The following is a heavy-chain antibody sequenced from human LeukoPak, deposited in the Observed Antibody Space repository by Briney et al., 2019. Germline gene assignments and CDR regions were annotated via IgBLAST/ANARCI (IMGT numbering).Heavy chain of an antibody. CDR1: GGTFSSYA. V-gene: IGHV1-69*05. D-gene: IGHD6-13*01. CDR3: ARNPIAAAGRWFDP. CDR2: IIPIFGTA. J-gene: IGHJ5*02. Sequence: ASVKVSCKASGGTFSSYAISRVRQAPGQGLEWMGGIIPIFGTANYAQKFQGRVTITTDESTSTAYMELSSLRSEDTAVYYCARNPIAAAGRWFDPWGQGTLVTVSS.